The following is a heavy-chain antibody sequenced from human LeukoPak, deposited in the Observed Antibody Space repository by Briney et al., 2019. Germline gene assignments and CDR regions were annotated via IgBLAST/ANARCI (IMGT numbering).Heavy chain of an antibody. D-gene: IGHD1-14*01. V-gene: IGHV3-48*04. CDR2: ISSSGSTI. J-gene: IGHJ4*02. CDR3: ARVEPPSDY. Sequence: GGSLRLSCAASGFTFSSYSMNWVRQAPGKGLEWVSYISSSGSTIYYADSVKGRFTISRDNAKNSLYLHMNSLRAEDTAVYYCARVEPPSDYWGQGTLVTVSS. CDR1: GFTFSSYS.